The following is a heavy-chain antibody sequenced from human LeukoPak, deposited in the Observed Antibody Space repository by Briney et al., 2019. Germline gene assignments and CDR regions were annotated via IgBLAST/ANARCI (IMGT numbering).Heavy chain of an antibody. J-gene: IGHJ4*02. CDR3: ARVSRGLFRPYYFDY. CDR1: GFTVSGNY. Sequence: GGSLRLSCAASGFTVSGNYMSWVRQAPGKGLEWVSVIYSGGSTYYADSVKGRFTISRDNSKNTLYLQMNSPRAEDTAVYYCARVSRGLFRPYYFDYWGQGTLVTVSS. D-gene: IGHD3-10*01. CDR2: IYSGGST. V-gene: IGHV3-53*01.